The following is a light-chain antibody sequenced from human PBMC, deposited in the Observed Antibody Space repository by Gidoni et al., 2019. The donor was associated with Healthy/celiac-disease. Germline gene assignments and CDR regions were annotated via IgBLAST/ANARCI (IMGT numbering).Light chain of an antibody. V-gene: IGKV1D-12*01. CDR1: QVISSW. CDR3: QQANSFPLT. Sequence: DIQMTQSPSSVSASVGDRVTITCRASQVISSWLVWYQQKQGKAPKLLIYAASSLQSGVPSRFSGSGSGTDFTLTISSLQPEDFATYYCQQANSFPLTFGGGTKVEIK. J-gene: IGKJ4*01. CDR2: AAS.